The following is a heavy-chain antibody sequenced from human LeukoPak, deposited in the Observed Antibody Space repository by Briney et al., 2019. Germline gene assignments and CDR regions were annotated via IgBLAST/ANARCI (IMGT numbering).Heavy chain of an antibody. CDR1: GGSISSYY. CDR3: ARELNGGFDY. Sequence: SETLSPTCTVSGGSISSYYWSWIRQPPGKGLEWIGYIYYSGSTNYNPSLKSRVTISVDTSKNQFSLKLSSVTAADTAVYYCARELNGGFDYWGQGTLVTVSS. V-gene: IGHV4-59*01. CDR2: IYYSGST. J-gene: IGHJ4*02.